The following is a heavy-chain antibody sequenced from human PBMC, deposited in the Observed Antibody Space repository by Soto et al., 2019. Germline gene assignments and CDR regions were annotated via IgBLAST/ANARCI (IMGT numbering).Heavy chain of an antibody. Sequence: QVQLVESGGGVVQPGRSLRLSCAASGFTFSSYGMHWVRQAPGKGLEWAAVISYDGSNKYYADSVKGRFTISRDNSKNTLYLQMNSLRAEDTAVYYCAKVRPSIAAAGLFDYWGQGTLVTVSS. V-gene: IGHV3-30*18. CDR3: AKVRPSIAAAGLFDY. J-gene: IGHJ4*02. CDR1: GFTFSSYG. CDR2: ISYDGSNK. D-gene: IGHD6-13*01.